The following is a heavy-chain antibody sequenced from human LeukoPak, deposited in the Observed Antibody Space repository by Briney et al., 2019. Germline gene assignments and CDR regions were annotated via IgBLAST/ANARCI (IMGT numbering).Heavy chain of an antibody. CDR2: TYYRSTWYN. V-gene: IGHV6-1*01. J-gene: IGHJ6*02. Sequence: SQTLSLTCAISGDSVSSNSAAWNWIRQSPSRGLEWLGGTYYRSTWYNDYAVSVKSRITINPDTSKNQFSLQLNSVTPEDTAVYYCASYLTSIPSGMDVWGQGTTVTVSS. CDR3: ASYLTSIPSGMDV. CDR1: GDSVSSNSAA. D-gene: IGHD2/OR15-2a*01.